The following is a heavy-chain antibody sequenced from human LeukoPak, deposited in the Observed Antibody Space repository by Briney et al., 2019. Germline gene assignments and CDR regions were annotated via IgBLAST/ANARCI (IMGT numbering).Heavy chain of an antibody. CDR2: IYSGGST. Sequence: GGSLRLSCAASGFTVSGNYMSWVRQAPGKGLEWVSVIYSGGSTYYADSVKGRFTISRDNSKNTLYLQMNSLRAEDTAVYYCAKYVGASGYAFDIWGQGTMVTVSS. CDR3: AKYVGASGYAFDI. D-gene: IGHD1-26*01. J-gene: IGHJ3*02. V-gene: IGHV3-66*01. CDR1: GFTVSGNY.